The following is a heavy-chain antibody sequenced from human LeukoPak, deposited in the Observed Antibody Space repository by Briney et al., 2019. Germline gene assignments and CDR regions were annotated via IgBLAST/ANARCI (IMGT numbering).Heavy chain of an antibody. CDR1: RFTFRDYY. V-gene: IGHV3-11*04. J-gene: IGHJ4*02. CDR2: ISSSGRTI. Sequence: GGSLRLSCAASRFTFRDYYMTWVRQAPGKGLEWISYISSSGRTIYYADSVKGRFTISRDNARNSLYLRMNSLRGEDTALYHCVRDWQRQDPDYWGPGTLVIVSS. CDR3: VRDWQRQDPDY.